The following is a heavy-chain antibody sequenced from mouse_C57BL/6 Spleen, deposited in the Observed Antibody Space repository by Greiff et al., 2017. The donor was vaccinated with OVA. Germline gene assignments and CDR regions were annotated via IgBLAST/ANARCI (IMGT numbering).Heavy chain of an antibody. D-gene: IGHD2-3*01. CDR3: ANDGYPAWFAY. CDR2: IDPENGDT. V-gene: IGHV14-4*01. CDR1: GFNIKDDY. J-gene: IGHJ3*01. Sequence: VQLQQSGAELVRPGASVKLSCTASGFNIKDDYMHWVKQRPEQGLEWIGWIDPENGDTEYASKFQGKATITADTSSNTAYLQLSSLTSEDTAVCYCANDGYPAWFAYWGQGTLVTVSA.